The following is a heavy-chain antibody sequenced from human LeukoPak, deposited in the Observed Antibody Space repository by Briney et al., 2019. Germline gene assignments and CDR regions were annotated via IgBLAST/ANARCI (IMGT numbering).Heavy chain of an antibody. CDR2: INQDGSEK. D-gene: IGHD6-19*01. V-gene: IGHV3-7*01. CDR1: GFTFSTFW. CDR3: ARGSSGWYGVDY. J-gene: IGHJ4*02. Sequence: GGSLRLSCAASGFTFSTFWMSWVRQAPGKGLEWVANINQDGSEKYYVGSMKGRFTVSRDNAKNTVYLQMNSLRAEDTAVYYCARGSSGWYGVDYWGQGTLVTVSS.